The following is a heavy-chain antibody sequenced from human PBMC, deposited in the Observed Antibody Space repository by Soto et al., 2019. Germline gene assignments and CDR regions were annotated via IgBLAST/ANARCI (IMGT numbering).Heavy chain of an antibody. CDR3: ARRGYYYDSSGYYLAQIDY. J-gene: IGHJ4*02. Sequence: PGESLKISCKGSGYSFTSYWIGWVRQMPGKGLEWMGIIYPGDSDTRYSPSFQGQVTISADKSISTAYLQWSSLKASDTAMYYCARRGYYYDSSGYYLAQIDYWGQGTLVTVSS. CDR2: IYPGDSDT. V-gene: IGHV5-51*01. D-gene: IGHD3-22*01. CDR1: GYSFTSYW.